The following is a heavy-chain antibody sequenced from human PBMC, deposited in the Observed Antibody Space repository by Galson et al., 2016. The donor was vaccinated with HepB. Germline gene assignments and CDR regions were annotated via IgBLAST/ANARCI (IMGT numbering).Heavy chain of an antibody. Sequence: SLRLSCAASGFALSNFSMHWVRQAPGKGLEWISYISSTSYSIYYADSVKGRFTISRDNVKTSVYLQMTSLRDEDTAVYYCAGEHDSWGQGTLVVVSS. J-gene: IGHJ4*02. CDR1: GFALSNFS. CDR3: AGEHDS. CDR2: ISSTSYSI. V-gene: IGHV3-48*02.